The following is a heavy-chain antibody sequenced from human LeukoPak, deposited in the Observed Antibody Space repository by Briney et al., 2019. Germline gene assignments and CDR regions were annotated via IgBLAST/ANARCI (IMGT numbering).Heavy chain of an antibody. CDR1: GFTFSNHW. V-gene: IGHV3-7*03. CDR3: AKDRYYYYYYGMDV. CDR2: IKEDGSRE. J-gene: IGHJ6*02. Sequence: GGSLRLSCVASGFTFSNHWMSWVRRAPGKGLEWVANIKEDGSREYYADSVKGRFTISRDNTKNSLYLQMNSLRAEDTALYYCAKDRYYYYYYGMDVWGQGTKVTVSS.